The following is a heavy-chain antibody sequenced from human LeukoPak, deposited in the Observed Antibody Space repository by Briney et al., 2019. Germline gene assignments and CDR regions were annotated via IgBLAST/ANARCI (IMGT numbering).Heavy chain of an antibody. J-gene: IGHJ4*02. D-gene: IGHD1-14*01. V-gene: IGHV3-30*02. Sequence: GGSLRLSCAASGSISSSHGMHWVRQAPGKGLEWVAFIQNDGKRKDYADSVKGRFSISRDNSKNTMYLEMSSLRAEDTAVYYCAKDFDRNYSLDYWGQGTLVTVSS. CDR3: AKDFDRNYSLDY. CDR1: GSISSSHG. CDR2: IQNDGKRK.